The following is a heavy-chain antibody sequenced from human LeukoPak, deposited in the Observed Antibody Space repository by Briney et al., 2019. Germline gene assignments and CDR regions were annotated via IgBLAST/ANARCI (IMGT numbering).Heavy chain of an antibody. CDR3: TRSVRNGHIDY. V-gene: IGHV1-8*01. J-gene: IGHJ4*02. Sequence: ASVKVSCKTSGYTFTNYDINWVRQASGQGLEWMGWMNPNSGNTGYAQTFQGRVTMTRSTSISTAYMELSSLRFEDTAVYYCTRSVRNGHIDYWGQGTLVTVSS. CDR2: MNPNSGNT. CDR1: GYTFTNYD. D-gene: IGHD2-21*01.